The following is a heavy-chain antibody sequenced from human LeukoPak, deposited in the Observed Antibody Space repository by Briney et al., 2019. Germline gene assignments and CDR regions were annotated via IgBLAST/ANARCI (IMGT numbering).Heavy chain of an antibody. CDR2: ISSSSSTI. CDR3: ARYHFYSNPRVN. D-gene: IGHD4-11*01. Sequence: GGSLRLSCAASGFTFSSYSMNWVRQAPGKGLEWVSYISSSSSTIYYADSVKGRFTISRDNAKNSLYLQMNSLRAEDTAVYYCARYHFYSNPRVNWGQGALVTVSS. J-gene: IGHJ4*02. V-gene: IGHV3-48*01. CDR1: GFTFSSYS.